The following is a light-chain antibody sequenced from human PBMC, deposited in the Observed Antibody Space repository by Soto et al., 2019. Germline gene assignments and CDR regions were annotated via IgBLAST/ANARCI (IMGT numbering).Light chain of an antibody. CDR3: QQDGFSPPFP. Sequence: EIVLTQSPGTLSLSPGERATLSCRASQSVPSTYLAWYQQKPGQAPRLLIYGASTRATGISARFSGSGSGTEFTLTISRLEPEDFAVYFCQQDGFSPPFPFGPGTKVDI. CDR2: GAS. J-gene: IGKJ3*01. CDR1: QSVPSTY. V-gene: IGKV3-20*01.